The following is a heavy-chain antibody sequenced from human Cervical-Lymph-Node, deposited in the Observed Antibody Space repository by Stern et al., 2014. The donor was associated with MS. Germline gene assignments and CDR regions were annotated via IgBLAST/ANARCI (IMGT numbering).Heavy chain of an antibody. Sequence: VQLAESGGGLVKPGGSLRLSCAASGFTFSSYTMNWVRQAPGKGLEWLSSIISSSTSIYYADSVQGRFTISRDNAKNSLYLQMNNLRAEDTAVYYCARRKDIADVGPAFDSWGQGTLVTVSS. J-gene: IGHJ4*02. D-gene: IGHD6-13*01. CDR1: GFTFSSYT. CDR2: IISSSTSI. V-gene: IGHV3-21*01. CDR3: ARRKDIADVGPAFDS.